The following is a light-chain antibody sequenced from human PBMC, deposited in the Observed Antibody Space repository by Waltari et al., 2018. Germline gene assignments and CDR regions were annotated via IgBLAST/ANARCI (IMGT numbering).Light chain of an antibody. Sequence: EIVMTQSPATLSVSPGERATLSCRASQSVSSKLAWYQQKPGQAPRLRIYGASTRATAIPARFSGSGSGTEFTLTISSLQSEDFAVYYCQQYSNWPYTFGQGTKLEIK. CDR2: GAS. V-gene: IGKV3-15*01. J-gene: IGKJ2*01. CDR1: QSVSSK. CDR3: QQYSNWPYT.